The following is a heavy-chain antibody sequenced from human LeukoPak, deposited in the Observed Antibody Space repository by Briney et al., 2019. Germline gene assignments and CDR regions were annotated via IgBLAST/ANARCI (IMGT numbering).Heavy chain of an antibody. Sequence: SETLSLTCTVSGGSISSYYWSWIRQPPGKGLEWLGYISYSGSTNYNPSLKSRVTNSVDTSKNQFSLKLSSVTAADTAVYYCARTRRGFDPWGQGTLVTVSS. J-gene: IGHJ5*02. CDR2: ISYSGST. CDR3: ARTRRGFDP. V-gene: IGHV4-59*01. CDR1: GGSISSYY.